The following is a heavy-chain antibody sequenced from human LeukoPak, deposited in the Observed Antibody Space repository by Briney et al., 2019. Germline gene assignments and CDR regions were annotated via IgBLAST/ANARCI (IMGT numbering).Heavy chain of an antibody. J-gene: IGHJ6*03. Sequence: SETLSLTCTVSGGHISSYYWSWIRQPPGKALEWIGYIYYSGSPNYNPSLKSRVTISVDTSKNQFSLKLSSVTAADTAVYYCARGLYGSGSYDGGSYYYYMDVWGKGTTVTVSS. D-gene: IGHD3-10*01. V-gene: IGHV4-59*01. CDR2: IYYSGSP. CDR1: GGHISSYY. CDR3: ARGLYGSGSYDGGSYYYYMDV.